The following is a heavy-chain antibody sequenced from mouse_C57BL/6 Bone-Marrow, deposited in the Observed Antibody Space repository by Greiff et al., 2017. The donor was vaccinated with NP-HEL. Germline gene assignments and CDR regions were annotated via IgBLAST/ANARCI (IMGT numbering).Heavy chain of an antibody. Sequence: QVQLQQPGAELVRPGTSVKLSCKASGYTFTSYWMHWVKQRPGQGLEWIGVIDPSDSYTTSNQKFKGKATLTVYTSSSTAYMQLSSLTADDSAVYYCARGRTTVVPGDYWGQGTSVTVSS. CDR1: GYTFTSYW. CDR3: ARGRTTVVPGDY. D-gene: IGHD1-1*01. J-gene: IGHJ4*01. CDR2: IDPSDSYT. V-gene: IGHV1-59*01.